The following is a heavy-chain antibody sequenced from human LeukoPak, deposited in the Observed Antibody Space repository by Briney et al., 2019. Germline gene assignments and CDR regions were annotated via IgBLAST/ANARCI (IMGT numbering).Heavy chain of an antibody. J-gene: IGHJ4*02. D-gene: IGHD6-19*01. CDR2: ISAYNGNT. CDR1: GYTFTSYG. CDR3: ARVKRSAVAGTPQDY. Sequence: ASVKVSCKASGYTFTSYGISWVRQAPGQGLEWMGWISAYNGNTNYAQKFQGRVTMTTDTSTSTACMELRSLRSDDTAVYYCARVKRSAVAGTPQDYWGQGTLVTVSS. V-gene: IGHV1-18*01.